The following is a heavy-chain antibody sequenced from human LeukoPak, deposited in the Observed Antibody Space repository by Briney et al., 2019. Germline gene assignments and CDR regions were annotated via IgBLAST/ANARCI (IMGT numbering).Heavy chain of an antibody. CDR1: GGSVSSYY. V-gene: IGHV4-4*07. D-gene: IGHD3-22*01. CDR3: ARDRYYYDSSGSYLLDY. Sequence: SETLSLTCTVSGGSVSSYYWSWIRQPAGKGLEWIGRIYTSGSTNYHPSLKSRVTMSVDTSKNQCSLKLSSVTAADTAVYYCARDRYYYDSSGSYLLDYWGQGTLVTVSS. CDR2: IYTSGST. J-gene: IGHJ4*02.